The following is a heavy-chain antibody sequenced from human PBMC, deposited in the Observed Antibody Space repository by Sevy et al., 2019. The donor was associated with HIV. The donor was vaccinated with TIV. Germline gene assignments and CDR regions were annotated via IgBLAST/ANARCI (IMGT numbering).Heavy chain of an antibody. CDR1: GDSISSSNYY. CDR3: ARDILVARQWRNFDY. Sequence: SETLSLTCTVSGDSISSSNYYWNWIRQPAGEGLEWIGRIYTSGSTNYNPSLKSRVTIYVDTDKNQFSLKLRSVTAAVTAVYYCARDILVARQWRNFDYWGQGTLVTVSS. CDR2: IYTSGST. V-gene: IGHV4-61*02. J-gene: IGHJ4*02. D-gene: IGHD6-6*01.